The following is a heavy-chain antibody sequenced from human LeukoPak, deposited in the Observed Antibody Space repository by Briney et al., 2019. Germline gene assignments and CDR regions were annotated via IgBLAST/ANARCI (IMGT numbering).Heavy chain of an antibody. Sequence: GGSLRLSCAASGFTFSSYTMNWVRQAPGKGLEWVSSVSSSSNYIYYADSVKGRFTISRDNSKNTLYLQMNSLRTEDTAVYYCARTRAAAGYSSFWFDPWGQGTLVTVSS. D-gene: IGHD6-13*01. J-gene: IGHJ5*02. V-gene: IGHV3-21*01. CDR3: ARTRAAAGYSSFWFDP. CDR2: VSSSSNYI. CDR1: GFTFSSYT.